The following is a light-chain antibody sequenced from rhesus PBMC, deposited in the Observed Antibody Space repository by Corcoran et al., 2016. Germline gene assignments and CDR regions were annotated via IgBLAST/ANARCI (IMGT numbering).Light chain of an antibody. CDR3: QQESNWPT. CDR1: QSVSSN. Sequence: EIVMTQSPATLSLSPGERATLSCRARQSVSSNLAWYQQKPAQAPRLLIDDASNRATGNPDMLSGSGSGTDFTLTISSLEPEDVGVYYYQQESNWPTFGGWTKVEIK. CDR2: DAS. J-gene: IGKJ4*01. V-gene: IGKV3-35*01.